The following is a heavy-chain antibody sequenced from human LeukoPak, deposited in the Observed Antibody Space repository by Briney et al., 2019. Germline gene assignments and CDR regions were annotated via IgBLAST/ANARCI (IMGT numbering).Heavy chain of an antibody. J-gene: IGHJ5*02. CDR3: PRDHELWLVTIVFAP. V-gene: IGHV3-7*03. CDR1: GFTFSSYW. D-gene: IGHD5-18*01. Sequence: PGGALRLSCAASGFTFSSYWMRSVRQAPGKGVGWVANIKQDGSEKYYVDSVNGRFTISRDNDKHQLDLQMNSLRAERTAVYYCPRDHELWLVTIVFAPWGQKTLVPVSS. CDR2: IKQDGSEK.